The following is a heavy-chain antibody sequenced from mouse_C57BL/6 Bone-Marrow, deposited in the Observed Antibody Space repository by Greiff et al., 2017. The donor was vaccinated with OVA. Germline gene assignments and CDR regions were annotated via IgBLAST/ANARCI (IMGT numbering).Heavy chain of an antibody. J-gene: IGHJ1*03. V-gene: IGHV1-54*01. Sequence: QVQLKQSGAELVRPGTSVKVSCKASGYAFTNYLIEWVKQRPGQGLEWIGVINPGSGGTNYNEKFKGKATLTADKSSSTAYMQLSSLTSEDSAVYFCALITTVVATRYFDVWGTGTTVTVSS. CDR1: GYAFTNYL. CDR3: ALITTVVATRYFDV. CDR2: INPGSGGT. D-gene: IGHD1-1*01.